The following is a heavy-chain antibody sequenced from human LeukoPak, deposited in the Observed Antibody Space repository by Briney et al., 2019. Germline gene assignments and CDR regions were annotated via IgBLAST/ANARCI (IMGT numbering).Heavy chain of an antibody. D-gene: IGHD1-26*01. Sequence: GGSLRLSCAASGFTVSTNYVSWVRQAPGKGLEWVSLIYSGGLTYYADSVKGRFTICRDNSKNTLYLQMNSLRAEDTAVYYCARAQYSGRYWGDFDNWGQGTLVTVSS. V-gene: IGHV3-53*01. CDR3: ARAQYSGRYWGDFDN. CDR1: GFTVSTNY. J-gene: IGHJ4*02. CDR2: IYSGGLT.